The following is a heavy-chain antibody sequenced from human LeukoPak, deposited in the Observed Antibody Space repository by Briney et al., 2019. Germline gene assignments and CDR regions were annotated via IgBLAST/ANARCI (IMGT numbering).Heavy chain of an antibody. V-gene: IGHV4-34*01. D-gene: IGHD3-22*01. Sequence: SETLSLTCAVYGGSFSGYYWSWIRQPPGKGLEWIGEINHSGSTNYNPSLKSRVTISVDASKNQFSLKLSSVTAADTAVYYCARDPAYYYDSSGYYYADRYNWFDPWGQGTLVTVSS. CDR1: GGSFSGYY. CDR3: ARDPAYYYDSSGYYYADRYNWFDP. CDR2: INHSGST. J-gene: IGHJ5*02.